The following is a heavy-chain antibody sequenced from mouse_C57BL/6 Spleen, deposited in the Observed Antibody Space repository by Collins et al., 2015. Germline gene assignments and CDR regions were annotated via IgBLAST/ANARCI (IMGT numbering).Heavy chain of an antibody. V-gene: IGHV1-82*01. CDR1: GYAFSSSW. CDR3: ARSNYWYFDV. CDR2: IYPGDGDT. Sequence: QVQLQQSGPELVKPGASAKISCKASGYAFSSSWMNWVKQRPGKGLEWIGRIYPGDGDTNYNGKFKGKATLTADKSSSTAYMQLSSLTSEDSAVYFCARSNYWYFDVWGTGTTVTVSS. J-gene: IGHJ1*03.